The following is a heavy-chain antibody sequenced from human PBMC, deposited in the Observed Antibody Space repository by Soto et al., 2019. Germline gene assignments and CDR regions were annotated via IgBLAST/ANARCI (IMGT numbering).Heavy chain of an antibody. D-gene: IGHD1-1*01. J-gene: IGHJ4*02. CDR3: AGGRYGDY. CDR1: GYAFTTYG. CDR2: ISAHNGNT. Sequence: QVHLVQSGAEVKKPGASVKVSCKGSGYAFTTYGITWVRQAPGRGLEWMGWISAHNGNTNYAQKLQGRGTGTRDTSTSTAYMELRSLRSDATAVYYCAGGRYGDYWGQGALVTVSS. V-gene: IGHV1-18*01.